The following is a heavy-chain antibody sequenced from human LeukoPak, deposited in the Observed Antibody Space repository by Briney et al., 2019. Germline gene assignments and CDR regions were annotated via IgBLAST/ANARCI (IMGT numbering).Heavy chain of an antibody. CDR2: IYSGGST. J-gene: IGHJ3*02. CDR1: GFTVSSNY. Sequence: GGSLRLSCAASGFTVSSNYMSWVRQAPGKGLEWVSVIYSGGSTYYADSVKGRFTISRDNSKNTLYLQMNSLRVEDTAVYYCARGRDSSGYFDAFDIWGQGTMVTVSS. CDR3: ARGRDSSGYFDAFDI. V-gene: IGHV3-66*01. D-gene: IGHD3-22*01.